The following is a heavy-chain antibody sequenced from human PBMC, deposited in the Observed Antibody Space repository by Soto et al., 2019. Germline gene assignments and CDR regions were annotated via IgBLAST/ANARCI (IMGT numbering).Heavy chain of an antibody. V-gene: IGHV3-23*01. J-gene: IGHJ4*02. Sequence: GGSLRLSCAASGFTFSSYAMSWVRQAPGKGLEWVSAISGSGGSTYYADSVKGRFTISRDNSKNTLYLQMNSLRAEDTAVYYCAKVEGIAARPDYFDYWVQGTLVTVSS. CDR1: GFTFSSYA. CDR3: AKVEGIAARPDYFDY. D-gene: IGHD6-6*01. CDR2: ISGSGGST.